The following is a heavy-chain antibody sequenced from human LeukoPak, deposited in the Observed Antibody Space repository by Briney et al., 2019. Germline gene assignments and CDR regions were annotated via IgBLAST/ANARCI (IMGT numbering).Heavy chain of an antibody. CDR1: GFTFTTYW. V-gene: IGHV3-7*01. J-gene: IGHJ6*03. CDR2: IKQDGTEK. CDR3: AKGGGYEAQYYYYYLDV. Sequence: GESLRLSCAASGFTFTTYWMSWVRQPPGKGLEWVANIKQDGTEKYYVDSVKGRFTISRDNAKNSLYLQMNSLRAEDTAVYYCAKGGGYEAQYYYYYLDVWGKGTTVTISS. D-gene: IGHD5-12*01.